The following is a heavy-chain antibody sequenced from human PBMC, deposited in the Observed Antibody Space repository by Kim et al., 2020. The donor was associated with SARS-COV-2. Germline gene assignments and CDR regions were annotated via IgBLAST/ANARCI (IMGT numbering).Heavy chain of an antibody. D-gene: IGHD3-10*01. J-gene: IGHJ5*02. CDR3: ARIGYGSGRNGNWFDP. V-gene: IGHV4-39*01. Sequence: ETLSLTCTVSGGSISSGIHYWGWIRQPPGKGLEWIGNIFNTGSTYYNPSLKSRITISVDTSMNQFSLNLRSVTAADTAVYYCARIGYGSGRNGNWFDPW. CDR2: IFNTGST. CDR1: GGSISSGIHY.